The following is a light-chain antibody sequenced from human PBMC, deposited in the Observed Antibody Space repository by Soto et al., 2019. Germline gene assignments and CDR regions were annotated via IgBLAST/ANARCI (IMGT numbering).Light chain of an antibody. CDR3: QQSYSTPYT. CDR1: QSISSY. V-gene: IGKV1-39*01. J-gene: IGKJ2*01. Sequence: DIQMTQSPSSLSTSVGDRVTITCRASQSISSYLNWYQQKPGTAPNLLIYAASSLQSGVPSRFSGSGSGTDFTLTISSLQPEDFATYYCQQSYSTPYTFGQGNKLEIK. CDR2: AAS.